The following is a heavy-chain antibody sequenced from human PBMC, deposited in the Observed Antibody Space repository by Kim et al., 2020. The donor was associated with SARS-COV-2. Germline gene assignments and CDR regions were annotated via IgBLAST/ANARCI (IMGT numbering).Heavy chain of an antibody. V-gene: IGHV1-3*01. CDR3: ARAVGWFGELLD. D-gene: IGHD3-10*01. Sequence: KYSQKFQGRVTITRDTSASTAYMELSSLRSEDTGVYYCARAVGWFGELLDWGQGTLVTVSS. J-gene: IGHJ4*02.